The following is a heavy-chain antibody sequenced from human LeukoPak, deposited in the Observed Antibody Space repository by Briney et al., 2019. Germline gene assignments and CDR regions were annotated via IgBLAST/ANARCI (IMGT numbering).Heavy chain of an antibody. J-gene: IGHJ4*02. CDR2: IYTRGST. CDR1: GGSINSYY. V-gene: IGHV4-4*07. CDR3: ATNYTAVSAFDS. Sequence: SETLSLICTVSGGSINSYYWNWIRQPAGKGLEWIGHIYTRGSTKYNPSLKSRVTMSIDTSRNQFSLHLYSVTAADTAVYYCATNYTAVSAFDSWGQGTLVTVSS. D-gene: IGHD3-3*01.